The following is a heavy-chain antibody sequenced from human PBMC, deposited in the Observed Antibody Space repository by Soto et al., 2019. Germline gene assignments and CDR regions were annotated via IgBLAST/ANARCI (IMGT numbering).Heavy chain of an antibody. V-gene: IGHV1-8*01. CDR3: AGGPSRWFGELLLSDNWLDP. J-gene: IGHJ5*02. CDR1: GYTFTSYD. CDR2: MNPNSGNT. Sequence: QVQLVQSGAEVKKPGASVKVSCKASGYTFTSYDINWVRQATGQGLEWLGWMNPNSGNTGYAQKFQGRVTLTRNTSIRTAYMDVISLRFEDTDVYYCAGGPSRWFGELLLSDNWLDPWGQGTLVTVSA. D-gene: IGHD3-10*01.